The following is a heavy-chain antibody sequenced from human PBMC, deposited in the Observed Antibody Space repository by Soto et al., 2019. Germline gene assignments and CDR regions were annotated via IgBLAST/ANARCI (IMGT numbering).Heavy chain of an antibody. CDR3: ARGVIAVTDYYFDY. J-gene: IGHJ4*02. CDR2: INPSGAST. D-gene: IGHD6-19*01. CDR1: GYTYTNYY. Sequence: QVQLVQSGTEVKKPGASVKVSCKASGYTYTNYYMHWVRQAPGQGLEWVGIINPSGASTTNAQNLQGRVTLTRDTSTCTVYMELTSLRSEDTAVYSCARGVIAVTDYYFDYWDQGTLVTVSS. V-gene: IGHV1-46*01.